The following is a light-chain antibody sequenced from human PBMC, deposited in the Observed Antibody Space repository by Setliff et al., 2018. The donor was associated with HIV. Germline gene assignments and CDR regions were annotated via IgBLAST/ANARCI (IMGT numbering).Light chain of an antibody. CDR3: SSYTGSSTLV. CDR2: DVS. V-gene: IGLV2-14*03. CDR1: SSXVAGYNY. Sequence: QSALTQPASVSGSPGQSITISCTGTSSXVAGYNYVSWYQHHPGKAPKLLIYDVSQRPSGVSKRFSGSKSGNTASLTISGLQAEDEAEYYCSSYTGSSTLVFGGGTKVTVL. J-gene: IGLJ2*01.